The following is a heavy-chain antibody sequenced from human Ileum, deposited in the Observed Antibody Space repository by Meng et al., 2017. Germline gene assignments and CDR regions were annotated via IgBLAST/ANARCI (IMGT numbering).Heavy chain of an antibody. CDR2: ISPRGGPT. Sequence: GESLKISCEASGFTFSDYVMSWVRQAPGKGLEWVSSISPRGGPTYYADSVKGRFTISRDDSKNTLHLQMNILRVEDTAVYYCAKSDVVVWVDVLGVDWGQGTLVTVSS. CDR3: AKSDVVVWVDVLGVD. CDR1: GFTFSDYV. D-gene: IGHD2-21*01. V-gene: IGHV3-23*01. J-gene: IGHJ4*02.